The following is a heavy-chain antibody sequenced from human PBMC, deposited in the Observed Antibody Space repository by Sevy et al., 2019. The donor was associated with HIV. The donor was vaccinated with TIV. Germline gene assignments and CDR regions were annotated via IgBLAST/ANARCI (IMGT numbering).Heavy chain of an antibody. V-gene: IGHV3-30*02. CDR3: AKDGKEYYDFWSGYPDY. Sequence: GGSLRLSCAASGFTFSSYGMHWVRQAPGKGLEWVAFIRYDGSNRYYADSVKGRFTISRDNSKNTLYLQMNSLRAEDTAVYYCAKDGKEYYDFWSGYPDYWGQGTLVTVSS. CDR1: GFTFSSYG. CDR2: IRYDGSNR. D-gene: IGHD3-3*01. J-gene: IGHJ4*02.